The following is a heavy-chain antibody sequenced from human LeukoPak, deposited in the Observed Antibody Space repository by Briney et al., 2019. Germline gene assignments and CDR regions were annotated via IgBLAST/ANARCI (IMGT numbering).Heavy chain of an antibody. CDR1: GYTFTDYF. J-gene: IGHJ5*02. Sequence: ALVKVSCXASGYTFTDYFLHWLRLARGQGLEWMGWINPKTGATNYAQRFQGRVTMTRDSSITTGNMELNRLTSDDTALYDCARAYEYGWFDPWGQGTLVTVSS. CDR2: INPKTGAT. V-gene: IGHV1-2*02. D-gene: IGHD3-16*01. CDR3: ARAYEYGWFDP.